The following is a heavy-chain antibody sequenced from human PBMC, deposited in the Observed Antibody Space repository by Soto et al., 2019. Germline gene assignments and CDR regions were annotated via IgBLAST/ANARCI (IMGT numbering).Heavy chain of an antibody. V-gene: IGHV3-30*18. CDR2: ISYDGSKK. Sequence: GGSLRLSCAASGFPFSSYGMHWVRQAPGQGLEWVAVISYDGSKKYYADSVKGRFTISRDNSKNTLYLQMNSLRAEDTAVYYCAKELPYSSGWSPTQTHYYFDYWGQGTLVTVSS. CDR3: AKELPYSSGWSPTQTHYYFDY. D-gene: IGHD6-19*01. CDR1: GFPFSSYG. J-gene: IGHJ4*02.